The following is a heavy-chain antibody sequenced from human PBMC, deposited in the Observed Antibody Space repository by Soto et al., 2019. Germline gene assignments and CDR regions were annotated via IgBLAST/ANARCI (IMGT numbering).Heavy chain of an antibody. CDR2: IWYDGSNK. CDR1: GFTFSSYG. Sequence: GGSLRLSCAASGFTFSSYGMHWVRQAPGKGLEWVAVIWYDGSNKYYADSVKGRFTISRDNSKNTLYLQMSSLRAEDTAVYYCASNDFGDPRGYFDYWGQGTLVTVSS. J-gene: IGHJ4*02. D-gene: IGHD4-17*01. CDR3: ASNDFGDPRGYFDY. V-gene: IGHV3-33*01.